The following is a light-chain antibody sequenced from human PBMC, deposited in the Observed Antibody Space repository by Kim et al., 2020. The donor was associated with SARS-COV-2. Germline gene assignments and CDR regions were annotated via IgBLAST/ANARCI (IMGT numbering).Light chain of an antibody. CDR1: QNIKSY. CDR2: AAS. V-gene: IGKV1-39*01. CDR3: QQAYSVPYT. J-gene: IGKJ2*01. Sequence: SVSVGDRVTLTCRASQNIKSYLNWYQQKPGKAPKVLINAASSLQSGVPSRFSGRGSGTNFTLTITSLQPEDPSTYYCQQAYSVPYTFGQGTKLEI.